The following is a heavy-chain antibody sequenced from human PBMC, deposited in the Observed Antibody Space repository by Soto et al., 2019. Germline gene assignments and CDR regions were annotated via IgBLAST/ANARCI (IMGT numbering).Heavy chain of an antibody. CDR1: GGSISSGDYY. J-gene: IGHJ5*02. V-gene: IGHV4-30-4*01. CDR3: ARGDASGYSLNWFDP. D-gene: IGHD3-22*01. CDR2: IYYGGST. Sequence: SLTCTVSGGSISSGDYYWSWIRQPPGKGLEWIGCIYYGGSTYYNPSLESRVTISVDTSKDQFSLTLSSVTAADAAVYYCARGDASGYSLNWFDPWGQGTLV.